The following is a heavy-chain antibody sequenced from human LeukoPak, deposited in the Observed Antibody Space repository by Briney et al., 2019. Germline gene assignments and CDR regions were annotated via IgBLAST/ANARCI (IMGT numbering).Heavy chain of an antibody. CDR3: AKGGSDPSPYNWNYQDGGYYYYYMDV. CDR2: IKEDGSET. D-gene: IGHD1-7*01. V-gene: IGHV3-7*01. CDR1: GFTFKKYW. J-gene: IGHJ6*03. Sequence: PGGSLRLSCAASGFTFKKYWMNWVRQVPGRGLECLANIKEDGSETYYADSVKGRFTISRDNSKNTLYLQMNSLRAEDTAVYYCAKGGSDPSPYNWNYQDGGYYYYYMDVWGKGTTVTVSS.